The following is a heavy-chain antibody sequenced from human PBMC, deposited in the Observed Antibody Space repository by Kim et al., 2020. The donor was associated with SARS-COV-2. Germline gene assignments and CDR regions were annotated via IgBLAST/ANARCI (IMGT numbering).Heavy chain of an antibody. J-gene: IGHJ6*03. CDR3: ARSQSGYYYYYMDV. V-gene: IGHV1-69*01. Sequence: KKFQGRVTITADESTSTAYMELSSLRSEDTAVYYCARSQSGYYYYYMDVWGKGTTVTVSS. D-gene: IGHD7-27*01.